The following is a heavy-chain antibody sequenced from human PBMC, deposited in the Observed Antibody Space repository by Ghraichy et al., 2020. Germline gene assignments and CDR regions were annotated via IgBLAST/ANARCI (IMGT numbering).Heavy chain of an antibody. J-gene: IGHJ3*02. CDR2: IDSSSYI. CDR3: ARDWGYCSGGRCYSDAFDI. CDR1: GLTFSSYS. D-gene: IGHD2-15*01. Sequence: GESLNISCAASGLTFSSYSMSWVRQAPGKGLEWVSSIDSSSYIYYADSLKGRFTISRDNAKNSLYLQMNSLRAEDTGIYYCARDWGYCSGGRCYSDAFDIWGQGTMVTVSS. V-gene: IGHV3-21*01.